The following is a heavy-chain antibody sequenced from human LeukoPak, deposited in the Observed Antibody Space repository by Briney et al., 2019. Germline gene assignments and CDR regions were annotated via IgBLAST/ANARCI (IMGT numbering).Heavy chain of an antibody. Sequence: SETLSLXCTVSGGSISSSSYYWGWIRQPPGKGLEWIGSIYYSGITYYNPSLKSRVTISVDTSKNQFSLKLSSVTAADTAVYYCARHLARGYCSGGSCYLDYWGQGTLVTVSS. CDR3: ARHLARGYCSGGSCYLDY. D-gene: IGHD2-15*01. J-gene: IGHJ4*02. CDR2: IYYSGIT. CDR1: GGSISSSSYY. V-gene: IGHV4-39*01.